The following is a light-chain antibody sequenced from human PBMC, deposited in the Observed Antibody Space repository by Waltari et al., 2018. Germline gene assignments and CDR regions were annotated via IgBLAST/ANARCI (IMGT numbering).Light chain of an antibody. CDR1: SSAIGAFNY. V-gene: IGLV2-14*01. CDR2: EVT. Sequence: QSALTQPAPVSGSPGQSTTIPCTGTSSAIGAFNYASCNQQHPGKPPKFIIFEVTKRPPGISTRFSGSKSGNTASLTISGLQPDDEADYYCSSYTSATTRHVAFGGGTKLTVL. J-gene: IGLJ2*01. CDR3: SSYTSATTRHVA.